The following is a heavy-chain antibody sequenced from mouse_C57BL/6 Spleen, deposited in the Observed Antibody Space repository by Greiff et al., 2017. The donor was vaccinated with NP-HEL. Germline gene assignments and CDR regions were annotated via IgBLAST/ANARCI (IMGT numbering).Heavy chain of an antibody. Sequence: VQLQQSGAELVRPGASVKLSCTASGFNIKDDYMHWVKQRPEQGLEWIGWIDPENGDTEYASKFQGKATITADTSSNPAYLQLSSLTSEDTAVYYCTTWYYYGSSPWFAYWGQGTLVTVSA. CDR2: IDPENGDT. CDR1: GFNIKDDY. J-gene: IGHJ3*01. V-gene: IGHV14-4*01. D-gene: IGHD1-1*01. CDR3: TTWYYYGSSPWFAY.